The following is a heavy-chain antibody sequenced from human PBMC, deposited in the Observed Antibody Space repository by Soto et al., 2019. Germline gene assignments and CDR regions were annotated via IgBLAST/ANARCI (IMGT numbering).Heavy chain of an antibody. CDR3: AHSRNLITEDAQVGDFDY. J-gene: IGHJ4*02. CDR1: GFSLTTAGVG. D-gene: IGHD3-10*01. CDR2: IYWEDDE. V-gene: IGHV2-5*02. Sequence: QINLKESGPTLVKPTQTLTLTCSFSGFSLTTAGVGVGWVRQSPGEALEWLARIYWEDDESYSPSLKTRLTITKAPSKNQVVLIMTNMAPEDTTTYYCAHSRNLITEDAQVGDFDYWGQGTLVTVSS.